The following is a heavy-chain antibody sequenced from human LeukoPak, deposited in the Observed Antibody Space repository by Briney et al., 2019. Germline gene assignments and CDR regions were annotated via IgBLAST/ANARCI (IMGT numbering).Heavy chain of an antibody. J-gene: IGHJ4*02. D-gene: IGHD6-6*01. CDR1: GFSFSGHW. V-gene: IGHV3-74*01. CDR3: ARGPNSNWSGLDF. Sequence: GGSLRLSCTASGFSFSGHWMRWARQLPGKGLVWVSRISPTGSTTSYADSVKGRFTVSRDNAKNTLYLQVDNLRAEDTAVYYCARGPNSNWSGLDFWGQGTLLTVSS. CDR2: ISPTGSTT.